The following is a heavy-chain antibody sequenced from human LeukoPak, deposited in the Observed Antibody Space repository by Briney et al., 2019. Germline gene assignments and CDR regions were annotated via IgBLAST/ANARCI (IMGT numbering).Heavy chain of an antibody. V-gene: IGHV3-23*01. Sequence: PGGSLRLSCAASGFTFSSYGMSWVRQAPGKGLEWVSAISGSGGSTYYADSVKGRFTISRDNSKNTLYLQMNSLRAEDTDVYYCAKYTPGSGYGFDWFDPWGQGTLVTVSS. CDR1: GFTFSSYG. J-gene: IGHJ5*02. CDR2: ISGSGGST. CDR3: AKYTPGSGYGFDWFDP. D-gene: IGHD5-12*01.